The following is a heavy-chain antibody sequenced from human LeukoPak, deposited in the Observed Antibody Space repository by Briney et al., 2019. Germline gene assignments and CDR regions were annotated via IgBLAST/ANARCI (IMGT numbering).Heavy chain of an antibody. Sequence: GGSLTLSCAASGFNFNTHGMHWLRQAPGKGLEWVAAMWFDGSVKHYSDAVKGRFTISRDNSLNTLYLQMNSLRVEDTPIYYCAKDTAVQFLEPAFWGQGTLVPVSS. D-gene: IGHD3-3*01. CDR1: GFNFNTHG. J-gene: IGHJ4*02. V-gene: IGHV3-33*03. CDR3: AKDTAVQFLEPAF. CDR2: MWFDGSVK.